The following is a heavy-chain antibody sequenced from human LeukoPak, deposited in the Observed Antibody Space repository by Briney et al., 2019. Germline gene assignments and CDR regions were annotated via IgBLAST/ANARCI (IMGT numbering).Heavy chain of an antibody. D-gene: IGHD3-22*01. CDR2: ISSSGSTI. Sequence: GGSLRLPCAASGFTFSDYFMSWIRQAPGEGLEWVSYISSSGSTIYYADSVKGRFTISRDNANNSLYLQMNSLRAEDTAVYYCAREYFYDSTGQRGSGYWGQGTLVTVSS. CDR1: GFTFSDYF. CDR3: AREYFYDSTGQRGSGY. V-gene: IGHV3-11*04. J-gene: IGHJ4*02.